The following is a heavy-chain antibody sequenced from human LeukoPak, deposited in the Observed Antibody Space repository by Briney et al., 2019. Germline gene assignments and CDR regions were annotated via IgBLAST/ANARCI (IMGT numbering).Heavy chain of an antibody. CDR3: ARAKAAGYFDY. V-gene: IGHV4-61*05. Sequence: KPSETLSLTCTVSGGSISSSSYYWGWIRQPPGKGLEWIGYINYSGSTNYNPSLKSRVTISVDTSKNQFSLKLSSVTAADTAVYYCARAKAAGYFDYWGQGTLVTVSS. J-gene: IGHJ4*02. CDR1: GGSISSSSYY. CDR2: INYSGST. D-gene: IGHD6-13*01.